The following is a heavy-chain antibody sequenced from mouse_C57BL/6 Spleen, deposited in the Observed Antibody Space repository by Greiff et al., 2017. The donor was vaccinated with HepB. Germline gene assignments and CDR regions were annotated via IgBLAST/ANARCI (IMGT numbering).Heavy chain of an antibody. J-gene: IGHJ1*03. CDR1: GYAFSSSW. Sequence: QVQLQQSGPELVKPGASVKISCKASGYAFSSSWMNWVKQRPGKGLEWIGRIYPGDGDTNYNGKFKGKATLTADKSSSTAYMQLSSLASEDSAVCFCARPAPGYFDVWGTGTTVTVSS. CDR3: ARPAPGYFDV. D-gene: IGHD1-2*01. CDR2: IYPGDGDT. V-gene: IGHV1-82*01.